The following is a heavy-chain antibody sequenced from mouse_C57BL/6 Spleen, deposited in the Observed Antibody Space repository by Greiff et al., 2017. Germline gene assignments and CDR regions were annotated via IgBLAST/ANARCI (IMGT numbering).Heavy chain of an antibody. Sequence: QVHVKQSGAELVKPGASVKISCKASGYAFSSYWMNWVKQRPGKGLEWIGEIYPGDGDTNYNGKFKGKATLTADKSSSTAYMQLSSLTSEGSAVYFCARARVCYGSSGWYFDVWGTGTTVTVSS. D-gene: IGHD1-1*01. CDR3: ARARVCYGSSGWYFDV. CDR2: IYPGDGDT. CDR1: GYAFSSYW. V-gene: IGHV1-80*01. J-gene: IGHJ1*03.